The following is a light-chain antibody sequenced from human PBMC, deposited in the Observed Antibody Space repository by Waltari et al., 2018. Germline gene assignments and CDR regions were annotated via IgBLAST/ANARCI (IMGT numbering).Light chain of an antibody. CDR3: HQYTNWPFS. CDR2: GTS. Sequence: DIVMTQSPATLSVSPGERATLSCRASQSVYGNLAWYQQKPGQSPRLLIFGTSAWATGIPHSFTGSGYGTEFSLTIRSLQSEDFAVYFCHQYTNWPFSFGPGTTLEI. CDR1: QSVYGN. V-gene: IGKV3-15*01. J-gene: IGKJ3*01.